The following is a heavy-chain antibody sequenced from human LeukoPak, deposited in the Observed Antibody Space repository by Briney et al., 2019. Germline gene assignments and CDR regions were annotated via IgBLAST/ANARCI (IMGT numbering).Heavy chain of an antibody. CDR1: GGSISSYY. CDR3: ARDLRAVVLEGYFDH. Sequence: SETLSLTCTVSGGSISSYYWSWIRQPAGKGLEWIGRIYTSGSTNYNPSLKSRVTMSVDTSKNQFSLKLSSVTAADTAVYYCARDLRAVVLEGYFDHWGQGTLVTVSS. CDR2: IYTSGST. V-gene: IGHV4-4*07. J-gene: IGHJ4*02. D-gene: IGHD2-15*01.